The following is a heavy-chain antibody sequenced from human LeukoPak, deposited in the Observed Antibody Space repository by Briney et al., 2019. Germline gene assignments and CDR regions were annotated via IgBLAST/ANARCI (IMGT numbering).Heavy chain of an antibody. CDR2: KKTDGSDT. J-gene: IGHJ3*02. CDR3: ARDSSGPEAFDI. CDR1: GFDFSTTDW. V-gene: IGHV3-74*01. Sequence: PLGSLRLSCAASGFDFSTTDWMHCVRQAPGKGLVWVSHKKTDGSDTIYADSVKGRFTISIDNAKNTLHLQMNSLRAEYTAVYYCARDSSGPEAFDIWGQRT. D-gene: IGHD6-19*01.